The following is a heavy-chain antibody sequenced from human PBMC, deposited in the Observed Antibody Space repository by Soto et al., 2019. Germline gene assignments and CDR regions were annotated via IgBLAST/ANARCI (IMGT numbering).Heavy chain of an antibody. Sequence: PGGSLRLSCAASGFTFSSYSMNWVRQAPGKGLEWVSSISSSSSYIYYADSVKGRFTISRDNAKNSLYLQMNSLRAEDTAVYYCAREGPENIELEFDCWGQGTLVTVSS. V-gene: IGHV3-21*01. CDR2: ISSSSSYI. CDR3: AREGPENIELEFDC. CDR1: GFTFSSYS. J-gene: IGHJ4*02. D-gene: IGHD2-15*01.